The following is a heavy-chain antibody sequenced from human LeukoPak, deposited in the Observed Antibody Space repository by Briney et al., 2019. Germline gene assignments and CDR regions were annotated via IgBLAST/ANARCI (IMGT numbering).Heavy chain of an antibody. CDR2: INHSGST. Sequence: SETLSLTSAVYGGSFSGYYWSWVRQPPGKGLEWIGEINHSGSTNYNPSLKSRVTISVDTSKNQFSLKLSSVTAADTAVYYCARVVGGDYWGQGTLVTVSS. CDR3: ARVVGGDY. D-gene: IGHD2-15*01. J-gene: IGHJ4*02. CDR1: GGSFSGYY. V-gene: IGHV4-34*01.